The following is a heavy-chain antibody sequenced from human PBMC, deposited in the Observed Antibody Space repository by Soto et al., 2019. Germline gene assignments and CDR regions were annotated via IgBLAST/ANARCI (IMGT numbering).Heavy chain of an antibody. CDR2: IIPIFGTA. CDR1: GGTFSSYA. Sequence: SVKVSCKASGGTFSSYAISWVRQAPGQGLEWMGGIIPIFGTANYAQKFQGRVTITADESTSTAYMELSSLRSEDTAVYYCAITGHYYDSSGYSPWGQGTLVTVSS. J-gene: IGHJ5*02. V-gene: IGHV1-69*13. D-gene: IGHD3-22*01. CDR3: AITGHYYDSSGYSP.